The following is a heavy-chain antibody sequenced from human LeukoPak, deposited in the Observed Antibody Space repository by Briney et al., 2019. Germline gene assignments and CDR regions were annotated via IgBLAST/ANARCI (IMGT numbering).Heavy chain of an antibody. CDR1: GFTFSSYS. D-gene: IGHD2-15*01. Sequence: PGGSLRLSCAASGFTFSSYSMNWVRQAPGKGLEWVSSISSSSSYIYYADSVKGRFTISRDNAKNSLYLQMNSLRAEDTAVYYCARDEVEYCSGGSCYYYMDVWGKGTTVTVSS. V-gene: IGHV3-21*01. CDR2: ISSSSSYI. CDR3: ARDEVEYCSGGSCYYYMDV. J-gene: IGHJ6*03.